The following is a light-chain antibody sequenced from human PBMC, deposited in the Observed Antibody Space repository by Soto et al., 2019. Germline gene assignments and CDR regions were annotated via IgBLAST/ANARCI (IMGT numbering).Light chain of an antibody. V-gene: IGLV2-8*01. Sequence: QSALTQPPSASGSPGQSVTISCTGTSSDDGGYNYVSWYQQHPGKAPKLMVYEVNKRPSGVPDRFSGSKSGNTASLTVSGLQAEDEADYYCSSYAGSNSVVFGGGTKLTVL. CDR3: SSYAGSNSVV. CDR1: SSDDGGYNY. J-gene: IGLJ2*01. CDR2: EVN.